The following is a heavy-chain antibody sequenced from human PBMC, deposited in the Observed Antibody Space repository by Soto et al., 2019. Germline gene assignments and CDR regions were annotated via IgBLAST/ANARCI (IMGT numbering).Heavy chain of an antibody. J-gene: IGHJ4*02. D-gene: IGHD3-16*02. V-gene: IGHV1-3*01. CDR3: AREDGMITFGGVIGPFDY. Sequence: ASVKVSCKASGYTFTSYAIHWVRQAPGQRLEWMGWINAGNGNTVYSQKFQGRVTITRDTSASTAYMELSSLRSEDTAMYYCAREDGMITFGGVIGPFDYWGQGTLVTVSS. CDR1: GYTFTSYA. CDR2: INAGNGNT.